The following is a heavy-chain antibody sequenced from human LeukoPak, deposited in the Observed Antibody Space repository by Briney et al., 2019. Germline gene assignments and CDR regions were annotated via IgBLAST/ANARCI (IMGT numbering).Heavy chain of an antibody. CDR1: VGSFSGYY. V-gene: IGHV4-34*01. CDR3: ARGYYDFDY. Sequence: SETLSLTCAVYVGSFSGYYWSWIRQPPGKGLEWIGEINHSGSTNYNPSLKSRVTISVDTSKNQFSLKLSSVTAADTAVYYCARGYYDFDYWGQGTLVTVSS. J-gene: IGHJ4*02. D-gene: IGHD3-3*01. CDR2: INHSGST.